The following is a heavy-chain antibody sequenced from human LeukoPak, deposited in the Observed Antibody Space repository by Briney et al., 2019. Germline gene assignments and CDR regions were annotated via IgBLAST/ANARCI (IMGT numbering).Heavy chain of an antibody. CDR1: GFTFSSYE. D-gene: IGHD3-10*01. Sequence: GGSLRLSCAASGFTFSSYEMSWVRQAPGKGLEWVSYISSSGDTIYYADSVKGRFTISRDNAKNSLYLQMNSLRAEDTAVYYCASEYYYGLGGYYSAFDIWGQGTMVTVSS. J-gene: IGHJ3*02. CDR3: ASEYYYGLGGYYSAFDI. V-gene: IGHV3-48*03. CDR2: ISSSGDTI.